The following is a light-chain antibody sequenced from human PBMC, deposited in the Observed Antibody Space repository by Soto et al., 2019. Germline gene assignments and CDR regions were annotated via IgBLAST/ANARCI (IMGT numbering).Light chain of an antibody. CDR1: QSVGRSY. CDR2: GAS. V-gene: IGKV3-20*01. CDR3: QQSGKT. Sequence: EIVLTQSPGTLSLSPGERATLSCRASQSVGRSYLAWYQQKPGQTPRLLIYGASTRATGIPDRFSGSGSGTDFIRTISRLEPEDSAVYFCQQSGKTFGQGTKLEIK. J-gene: IGKJ2*01.